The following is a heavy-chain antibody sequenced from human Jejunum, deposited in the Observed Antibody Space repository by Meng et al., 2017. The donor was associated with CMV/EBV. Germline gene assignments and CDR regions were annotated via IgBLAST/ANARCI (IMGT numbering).Heavy chain of an antibody. CDR1: GASFSNYY. CDR2: INHRGRT. CDR3: ARGLPVFH. Sequence: PLSLTCAVSGASFSNYYFSWVRQAPGKGLEWIGEINHRGRTNYNPSLKSRVTMSVDTSKSQLSLNLSSVTAADTAVYYCARGLPVFHWGQGTLVTVSS. V-gene: IGHV4-34*01. J-gene: IGHJ4*02.